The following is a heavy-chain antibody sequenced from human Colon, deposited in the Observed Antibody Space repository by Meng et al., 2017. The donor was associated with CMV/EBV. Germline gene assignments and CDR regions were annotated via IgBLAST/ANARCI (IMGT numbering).Heavy chain of an antibody. V-gene: IGHV3-21*01. CDR2: IPSDNNYI. J-gene: IGHJ4*02. D-gene: IGHD1-20*01. Sequence: GESLKISCAASGFTVSSNYMSWVRQAPGKGLEWVSSIPSDNNYIYYADSVKGRFTISRDNAKNSVFLQMNSLGAEDTAVYYCARDSGAYNWNPYHFDYWGQGALVTVSS. CDR1: GFTVSSNY. CDR3: ARDSGAYNWNPYHFDY.